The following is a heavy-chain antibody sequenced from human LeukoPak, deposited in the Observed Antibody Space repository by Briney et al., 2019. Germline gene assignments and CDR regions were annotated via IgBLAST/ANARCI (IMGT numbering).Heavy chain of an antibody. J-gene: IGHJ4*02. Sequence: GGSLRLSCAASGFTFSTYAMSWVRQAPGKGLEWVSTITDSGTNTYYVDSVKGRFTISRDISKNTLYLQMNTVRAEDTAVYYCAKDSGATVTLGAFDYWGQGTLVTVSS. CDR2: ITDSGTNT. CDR3: AKDSGATVTLGAFDY. CDR1: GFTFSTYA. V-gene: IGHV3-23*01. D-gene: IGHD4-17*01.